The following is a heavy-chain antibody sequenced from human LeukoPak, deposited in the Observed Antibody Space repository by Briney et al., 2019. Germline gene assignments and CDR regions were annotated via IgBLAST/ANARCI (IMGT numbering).Heavy chain of an antibody. V-gene: IGHV3-7*01. CDR1: GFTISNYW. D-gene: IGHD3-10*01. CDR3: ARDGKLWFGELLAAFDI. Sequence: PGGSLRLSCAASGFTISNYWMSWVRQAPGKGLEWLANIKQDGRESYYVDSVKGRFTISRDNGKNSLYLQMNSLRAEDTAVYYCARDGKLWFGELLAAFDIWGQGTMVTVSS. J-gene: IGHJ3*02. CDR2: IKQDGRES.